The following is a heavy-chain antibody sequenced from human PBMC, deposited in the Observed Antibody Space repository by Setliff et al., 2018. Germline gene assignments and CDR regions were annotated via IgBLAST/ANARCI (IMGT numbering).Heavy chain of an antibody. Sequence: GESLKISCKGYGYTFTNYWIAWVRQMPGKGLEYMGIIYPADSDTTHSPSFQGQVTISADKSINTAYLQWSSLKASDTAIYYCARVGPLTDDAFDIWGQGTMVTVSS. V-gene: IGHV5-51*01. CDR1: GYTFTNYW. CDR2: IYPADSDT. CDR3: ARVGPLTDDAFDI. J-gene: IGHJ3*02. D-gene: IGHD1-26*01.